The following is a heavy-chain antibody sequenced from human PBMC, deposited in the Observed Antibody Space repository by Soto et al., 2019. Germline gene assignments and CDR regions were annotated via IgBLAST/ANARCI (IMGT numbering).Heavy chain of an antibody. Sequence: GGSLRLSCAASGFTFSSYTMNWVRQAPGKGLEWTSSISAGGNYVYYADSVKGRFTISRDNARNSLYLQMNGLRAQDSALYYCARAATSSYQSDPWGQGTLVTVSS. CDR2: ISAGGNYV. V-gene: IGHV3-21*01. D-gene: IGHD2-2*01. CDR1: GFTFSSYT. J-gene: IGHJ5*02. CDR3: ARAATSSYQSDP.